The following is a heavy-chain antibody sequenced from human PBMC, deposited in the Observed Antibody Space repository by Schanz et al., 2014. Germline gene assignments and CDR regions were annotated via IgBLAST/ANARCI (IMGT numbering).Heavy chain of an antibody. CDR2: ISAYNGNT. CDR3: ARDDRAYYYGMDV. Sequence: QVQLVQSGAEVKKPGASVKVSCKASGYTFTSYGINWVRQAPGQGLEWMGWISAYNGNTNYAQKLQGRVTMTTDTSTSTAYMELSRVTYEDTAVYYCARDDRAYYYGMDVWGQGTTVTVSS. J-gene: IGHJ6*02. D-gene: IGHD3-22*01. CDR1: GYTFTSYG. V-gene: IGHV1-18*01.